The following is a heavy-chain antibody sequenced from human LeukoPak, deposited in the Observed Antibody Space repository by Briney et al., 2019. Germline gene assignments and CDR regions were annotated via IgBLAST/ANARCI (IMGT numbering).Heavy chain of an antibody. J-gene: IGHJ6*03. CDR1: GYTFTSYD. V-gene: IGHV1-8*01. D-gene: IGHD1-26*01. Sequence: GASVTVSCKASGYTFTSYDINWVRQATGQGLEWMGWMNPNSGNTGYAQKFQGRVTMTRNTSVSTAYMELSSLRSEDTAVYYCARGWELRVYYYMDVWGKGTTVTVSS. CDR3: ARGWELRVYYYMDV. CDR2: MNPNSGNT.